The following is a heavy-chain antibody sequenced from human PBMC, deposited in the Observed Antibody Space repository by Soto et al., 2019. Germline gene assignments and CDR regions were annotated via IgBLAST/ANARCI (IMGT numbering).Heavy chain of an antibody. J-gene: IGHJ6*02. D-gene: IGHD5-18*01. CDR3: AKDGGEGGYSYGYRPYYYGMDV. CDR1: GFTFSSYG. V-gene: IGHV3-30*18. CDR2: ISYDGSNK. Sequence: RRLSCAASGFTFSSYGMHWVRQAPGKGLEWVAVISYDGSNKYYADSVKGRFTISRDNSKNTLYLQMNSLRAEDTAVYYCAKDGGEGGYSYGYRPYYYGMDVWGQGTTVTVSS.